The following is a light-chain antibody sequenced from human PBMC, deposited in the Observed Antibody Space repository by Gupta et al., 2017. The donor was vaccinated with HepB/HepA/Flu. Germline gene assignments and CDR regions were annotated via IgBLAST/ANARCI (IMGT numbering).Light chain of an antibody. CDR3: QAWDSRIVI. J-gene: IGLJ2*01. V-gene: IGLV3-1*01. CDR1: NLGDKY. Sequence: SSELTQPPSVSVSPGQTASITCSGDNLGDKYACWYQQKPGQSPPLVIYKNNKRPSGIPERFSGSNSGNTATLTISGTQSVDEADYYCQAWDSRIVIFGGGTKLTVL. CDR2: KNN.